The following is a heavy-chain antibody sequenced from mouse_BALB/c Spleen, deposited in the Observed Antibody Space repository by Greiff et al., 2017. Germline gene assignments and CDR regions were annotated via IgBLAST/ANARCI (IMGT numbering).Heavy chain of an antibody. CDR2: ISSGGST. CDR3: ARDWDAWFAY. D-gene: IGHD4-1*01. V-gene: IGHV5-6-5*01. Sequence: EVKVVESGGGLVKPGGSLKLSCAASGFTFSSYAMSWVRQTPEKRLEWVASISSGGSTYYPDSVKGRFTISRDNARNILYLQMSSLRSEDTAMYYCARDWDAWFAYWGQGTLVTVSA. J-gene: IGHJ3*01. CDR1: GFTFSSYA.